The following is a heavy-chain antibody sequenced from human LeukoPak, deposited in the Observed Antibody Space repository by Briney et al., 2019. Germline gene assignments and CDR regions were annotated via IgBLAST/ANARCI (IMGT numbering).Heavy chain of an antibody. Sequence: ASVKVSCKASGYTFTTYAIHWVRQAPGQKLEWMGWINAGNGNTKYSQKFQGRVTITRDPSASTVYMELSSLRSDDTAVYYCARGILRYFDFDYWGQGTLVTVSS. CDR1: GYTFTTYA. CDR2: INAGNGNT. D-gene: IGHD3-9*01. J-gene: IGHJ4*02. CDR3: ARGILRYFDFDY. V-gene: IGHV1-3*01.